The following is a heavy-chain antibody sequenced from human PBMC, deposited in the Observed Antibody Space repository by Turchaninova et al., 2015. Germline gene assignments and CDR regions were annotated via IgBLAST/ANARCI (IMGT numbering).Heavy chain of an antibody. D-gene: IGHD6-19*01. Sequence: QVQLQESGPGLVKPSETLSLTCAVPGYPISRGYYWGGRRRPPGKGWEWIGSIHHSGSTYYNPSLKSRVTISVDTSKNQISLKLNSVTAADTAVYYCAREFTSAWAFDYWGQGTLVTVSS. J-gene: IGHJ4*02. CDR2: IHHSGST. V-gene: IGHV4-38-2*01. CDR1: GYPISRGYY. CDR3: AREFTSAWAFDY.